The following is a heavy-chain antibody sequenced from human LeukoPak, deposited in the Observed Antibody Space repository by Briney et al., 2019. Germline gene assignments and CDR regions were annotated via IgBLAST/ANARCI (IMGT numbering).Heavy chain of an antibody. CDR2: IYYSGST. D-gene: IGHD2-2*01. J-gene: IGHJ4*02. CDR1: GGSFSGYY. CDR3: ARVEGRRYHTDY. Sequence: SETLSLTCAVYGGSFSGYYWSWIRQPPGKGLEWIGYIYYSGSTYYNPSLKSRVTISVDTSKNQFSLKLSSVTAADTAVYYCARVEGRRYHTDYWGQGTLVTVSS. V-gene: IGHV4-30-4*08.